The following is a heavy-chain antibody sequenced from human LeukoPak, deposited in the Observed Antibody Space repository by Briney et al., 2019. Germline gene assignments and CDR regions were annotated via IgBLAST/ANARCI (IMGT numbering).Heavy chain of an antibody. CDR3: VRESSSSFDY. D-gene: IGHD6-13*01. CDR1: GFTFSDYY. V-gene: IGHV3-11*01. Sequence: GGSLRLSCAASGFTFSDYYMSWVRQAPGKGLGWVSYISSSGSTIYYADSVKGRFNISRDNAKNSLSLQMNSLRAEDTGVYYCVRESSSSFDYWGHGTLVTVSS. CDR2: ISSSGSTI. J-gene: IGHJ4*01.